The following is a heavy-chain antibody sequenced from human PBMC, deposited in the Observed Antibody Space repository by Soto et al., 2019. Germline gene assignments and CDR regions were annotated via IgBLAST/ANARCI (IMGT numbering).Heavy chain of an antibody. V-gene: IGHV4-34*01. Sequence: SETLSLTCAVYDESFSDYYWSWIRQSPGKGLEWIAEINHSGSANYNPSLKSRVTMSIDTSKNQFSLNLSSMTAADTAMYYCARNYIGFDYWGQGTLVTVSS. CDR3: ARNYIGFDY. J-gene: IGHJ4*02. CDR1: DESFSDYY. CDR2: INHSGSA. D-gene: IGHD3-10*01.